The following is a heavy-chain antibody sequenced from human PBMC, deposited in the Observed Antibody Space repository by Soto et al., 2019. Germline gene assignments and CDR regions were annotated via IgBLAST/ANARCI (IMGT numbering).Heavy chain of an antibody. CDR1: GFTFSSYE. V-gene: IGHV3-48*03. D-gene: IGHD4-4*01. Sequence: EVQVVESGGGLVQPGGSLRLSCAASGFTFSSYEMNWVRQAPGKGLEWVSYISSSGSTIHYADSAKGRFTISRDNAKNSLYLQLDSLRVADTAVYYCARDMGYSGFDYWGQGTLVTVSS. CDR3: ARDMGYSGFDY. J-gene: IGHJ4*02. CDR2: ISSSGSTI.